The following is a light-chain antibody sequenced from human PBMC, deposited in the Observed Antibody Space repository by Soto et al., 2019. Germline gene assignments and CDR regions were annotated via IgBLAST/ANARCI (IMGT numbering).Light chain of an antibody. V-gene: IGKV3-20*01. Sequence: EIVLAQSPGTLSLSPGERASLSCRASQSVSTTYLTWYQRKPGQAPRLLIYGTSTRATGVPDRFSGSGSGTDFTLTISRVEPEDFAVYYCQQYGGSPPYTVGQGTKLEIK. CDR2: GTS. J-gene: IGKJ2*01. CDR3: QQYGGSPPYT. CDR1: QSVSTTY.